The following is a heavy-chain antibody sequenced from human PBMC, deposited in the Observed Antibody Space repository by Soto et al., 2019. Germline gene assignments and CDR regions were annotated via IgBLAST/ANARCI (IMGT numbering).Heavy chain of an antibody. D-gene: IGHD3-22*01. CDR3: ARTHYEDNSGYRTIDF. CDR1: GFTFSNYW. Sequence: GGSLRLSCAASGFTFSNYWMSWVRQAPGKGLEWVANIKQDGSAKYYVDSVKGRFTISRDNVKNSLHLQMDSLRVEDTAVYHCARTHYEDNSGYRTIDFWGQGALVTVSS. V-gene: IGHV3-7*01. CDR2: IKQDGSAK. J-gene: IGHJ4*02.